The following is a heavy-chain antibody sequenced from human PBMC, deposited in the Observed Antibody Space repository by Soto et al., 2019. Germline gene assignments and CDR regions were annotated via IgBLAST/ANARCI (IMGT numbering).Heavy chain of an antibody. Sequence: QLQLQESGPGLVKPSETLSLTCTVSGGSISSSSYYWGWIRQPPGKGLEWIGSIYYSGSTYYNPSLKSRVTISVDTSKTQFSLKLSSVTAADTAVYYCARGYGSGSYYYYYYMDVWGKGTTVTVSS. J-gene: IGHJ6*03. D-gene: IGHD3-10*01. CDR2: IYYSGST. CDR1: GGSISSSSYY. CDR3: ARGYGSGSYYYYYYMDV. V-gene: IGHV4-39*01.